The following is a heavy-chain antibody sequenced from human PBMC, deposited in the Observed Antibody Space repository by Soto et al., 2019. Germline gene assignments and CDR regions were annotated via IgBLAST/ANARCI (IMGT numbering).Heavy chain of an antibody. CDR2: INPNSGGT. CDR3: ARQAYSNYIPYDY. D-gene: IGHD4-4*01. J-gene: IGHJ4*02. Sequence: ASVKVSFKTSGYTFTGYYMHWVRQAPGQGLEWMGWINPNSGGTNYAQKFQGRVTMTRDTSISTAYMELSRLRSDDTAVYYCARQAYSNYIPYDYWGQGTLVT. CDR1: GYTFTGYY. V-gene: IGHV1-2*02.